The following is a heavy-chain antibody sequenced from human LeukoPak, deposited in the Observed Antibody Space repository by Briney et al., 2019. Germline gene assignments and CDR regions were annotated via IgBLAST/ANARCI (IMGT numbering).Heavy chain of an antibody. D-gene: IGHD6-13*01. J-gene: IGHJ5*02. Sequence: GTLSLTCAVSGGSISSSNWWSWVRQAPGKGLEWVSVIYTGGTTYYADSVKGRFIISRDDSKNMLFLQMNSLRAEDTAMYYCASDAYSSSWFNTWGQGTLVTVSS. V-gene: IGHV3-53*01. CDR3: ASDAYSSSWFNT. CDR2: IYTGGTT. CDR1: GGSISSSNW.